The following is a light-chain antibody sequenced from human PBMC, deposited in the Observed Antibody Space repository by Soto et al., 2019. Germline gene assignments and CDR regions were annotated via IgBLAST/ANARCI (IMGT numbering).Light chain of an antibody. V-gene: IGKV3-15*01. J-gene: IGKJ1*01. CDR1: QSVNRN. Sequence: EIVMTQSPATLSVSPGERATLSCRASQSVNRNLAWYQQKPGQAPRLLIYRASTRATGIPARCSGSGSGTEFALAISSLQSEDSAVYYWQQYNNWPAFGQGTKVEIK. CDR3: QQYNNWPA. CDR2: RAS.